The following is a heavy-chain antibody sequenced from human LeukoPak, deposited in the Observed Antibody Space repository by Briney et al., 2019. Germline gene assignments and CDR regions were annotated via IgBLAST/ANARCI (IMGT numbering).Heavy chain of an antibody. Sequence: GGSLRLSCAASGFTFDDYAMHWVRQAPGKGLEWVSLISGDGGSTYYADSVKGRFTISRDNSKNSLYLQMNSLRTEDTALYYCAKVPYSSGWVYYYGMDVWGQGTTVTVSS. CDR1: GFTFDDYA. CDR3: AKVPYSSGWVYYYGMDV. D-gene: IGHD6-19*01. CDR2: ISGDGGST. V-gene: IGHV3-43*02. J-gene: IGHJ6*02.